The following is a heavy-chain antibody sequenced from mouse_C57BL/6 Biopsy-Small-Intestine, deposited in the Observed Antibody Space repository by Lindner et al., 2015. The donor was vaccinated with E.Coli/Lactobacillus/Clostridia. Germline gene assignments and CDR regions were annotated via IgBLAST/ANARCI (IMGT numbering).Heavy chain of an antibody. J-gene: IGHJ2*01. CDR2: IIPIFGTA. V-gene: IGHV1S126*01. CDR1: GGTFSSYA. Sequence: SVKVSCKASGGTFSSYAITWVRQAPGQGLDWMGGIIPIFGTANYAQKFQDRLTITADESTSTVYMELTSLRSDDTAMYYCARGPNYYFDYWGQGTLVTVSS. D-gene: IGHD4-1*01. CDR3: ARGPNYYFDY.